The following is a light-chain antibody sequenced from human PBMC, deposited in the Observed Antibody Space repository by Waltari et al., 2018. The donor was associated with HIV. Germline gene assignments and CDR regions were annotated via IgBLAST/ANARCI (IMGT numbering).Light chain of an antibody. Sequence: QSALTQPASVSGSPGQSITISCTGISSGSGGYKSVSWYQHHPGKAPKLIIYEVSNRPSGVSNRCAGSKSGNTASLTISGLQAEDEADYYCGSSTSSSNMDVFGGGTKVTVL. J-gene: IGLJ2*01. V-gene: IGLV2-14*01. CDR2: EVS. CDR3: GSSTSSSNMDV. CDR1: SSGSGGYKS.